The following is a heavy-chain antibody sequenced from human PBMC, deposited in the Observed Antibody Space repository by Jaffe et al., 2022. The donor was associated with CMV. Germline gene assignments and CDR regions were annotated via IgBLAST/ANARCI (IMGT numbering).Heavy chain of an antibody. CDR3: ARGLYYYDSSGYYLRDFLAFDY. J-gene: IGHJ4*02. CDR2: IYSGGST. CDR1: GFTVSSNY. D-gene: IGHD3-22*01. Sequence: EVQLVETGGGLIQPGGSLRLSCAASGFTVSSNYMSWVRQAPGKGLEWVSVIYSGGSTYYADSVKGRFTISRDNSKNTLYLQMNSLRAEDTAVYYCARGLYYYDSSGYYLRDFLAFDYWGQGTLVTVSS. V-gene: IGHV3-53*02.